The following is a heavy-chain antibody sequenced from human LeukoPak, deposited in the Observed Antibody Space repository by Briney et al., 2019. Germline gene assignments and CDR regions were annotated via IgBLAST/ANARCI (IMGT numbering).Heavy chain of an antibody. CDR3: ARDRGYCSGGRCSSLGPVFDP. Sequence: GGSLRLSCAASGFTFSSYWMSWVRQAPGKGLEWVANIELDGSQKYYVDSVKGRFTISRDNAKNSLYLQMNSLRAEDTAVYYCARDRGYCSGGRCSSLGPVFDPWGQGTLVTASS. CDR1: GFTFSSYW. V-gene: IGHV3-7*01. D-gene: IGHD2-15*01. J-gene: IGHJ5*02. CDR2: IELDGSQK.